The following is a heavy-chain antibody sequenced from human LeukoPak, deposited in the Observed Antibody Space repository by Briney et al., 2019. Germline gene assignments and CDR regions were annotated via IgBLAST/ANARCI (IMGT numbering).Heavy chain of an antibody. CDR1: GFTFSSYA. J-gene: IGHJ4*02. V-gene: IGHV3-23*01. CDR2: TGARGGST. CDR3: AKAEGYDILTGLDY. D-gene: IGHD3-9*01. Sequence: PGGSLRLSCATSGFTFSSYAMSWVLQAPGKGLEWISVTGARGGSTYYEASVKGRFTISRDNSKNTLYLQMNSLRTEDTAVYYCAKAEGYDILTGLDYWGQGTLVTVSS.